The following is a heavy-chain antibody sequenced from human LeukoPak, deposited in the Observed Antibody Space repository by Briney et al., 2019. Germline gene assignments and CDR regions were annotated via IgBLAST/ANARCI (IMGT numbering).Heavy chain of an antibody. CDR2: IYYGGST. CDR1: GVSISSSDYY. Sequence: SETLSLTCTVSGVSISSSDYYWGWIRQPPGKGLEWIGSIYYGGSTYYNPSLKSRITISVDTSMNQFSLKLSFVTTADTAVYYCARALGYCSGGSCTRGYNWFDPWGQGTLVTVPS. J-gene: IGHJ5*02. D-gene: IGHD2-15*01. CDR3: ARALGYCSGGSCTRGYNWFDP. V-gene: IGHV4-39*01.